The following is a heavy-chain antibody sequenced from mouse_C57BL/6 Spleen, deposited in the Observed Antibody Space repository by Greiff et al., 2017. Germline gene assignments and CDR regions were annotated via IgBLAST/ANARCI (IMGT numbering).Heavy chain of an antibody. CDR3: SRDMNYGSSLYSMDY. Sequence: EVQVVESGGGLVQPGGSLSLSCAASGFTFTDYYLSWVRQPPGKALEWLGFIRNTATGNTTEYSASVKGRFTISRDNSQRILYLQMKALRAEDSATYDCSRDMNYGSSLYSMDYWGQGTSVTVSS. D-gene: IGHD1-1*01. CDR1: GFTFTDYY. CDR2: IRNTATGNTT. V-gene: IGHV7-3*01. J-gene: IGHJ4*01.